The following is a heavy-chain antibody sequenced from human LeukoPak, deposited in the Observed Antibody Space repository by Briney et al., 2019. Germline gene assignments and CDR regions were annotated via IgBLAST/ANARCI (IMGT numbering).Heavy chain of an antibody. V-gene: IGHV4-61*02. D-gene: IGHD2-15*01. CDR1: GGSISSGSYY. Sequence: SETLSLTCTVSGGSISSGSYYWSWIRGPAGKGLELIGRIYASASTNYNPSLKIPVTISVDTTKNQFSLKLSAVTAADMAVYYCARGVGGYCSGGSCYSGPNWFDPWGRGTLVTVSS. J-gene: IGHJ5*02. CDR3: ARGVGGYCSGGSCYSGPNWFDP. CDR2: IYASAST.